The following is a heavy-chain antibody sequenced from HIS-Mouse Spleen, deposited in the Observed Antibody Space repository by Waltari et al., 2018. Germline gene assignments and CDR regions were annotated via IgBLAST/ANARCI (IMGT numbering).Heavy chain of an antibody. CDR1: GFTVSSNY. CDR2: IDSGGST. Sequence: EVQLVESGGGLIKPGGSLRLSCAASGFTVSSNYMSWVRQAPGKGLEWVSVIDSGGSTYYADSVKGRFTISRDNSKNTLYLQMNSLRAEDTAVYYCARGGLAAAGWYFDLWGRGTLVTVSS. D-gene: IGHD6-13*01. CDR3: ARGGLAAAGWYFDL. J-gene: IGHJ2*01. V-gene: IGHV3-53*01.